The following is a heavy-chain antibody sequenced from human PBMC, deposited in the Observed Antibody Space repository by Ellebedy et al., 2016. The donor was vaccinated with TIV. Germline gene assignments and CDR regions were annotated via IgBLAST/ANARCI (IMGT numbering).Heavy chain of an antibody. J-gene: IGHJ4*02. CDR1: GGSISSYY. Sequence: MPGGSLRLSCTVSGGSISSYYWSWIRQPPGKGLDWIGYIYYSGSTNYNPSLKSRVTISVATSKNQFSLKLSSVTAADTAVYYCARARDSSGWYGYDYWGQGTLVTVSS. D-gene: IGHD6-19*01. CDR3: ARARDSSGWYGYDY. V-gene: IGHV4-59*01. CDR2: IYYSGST.